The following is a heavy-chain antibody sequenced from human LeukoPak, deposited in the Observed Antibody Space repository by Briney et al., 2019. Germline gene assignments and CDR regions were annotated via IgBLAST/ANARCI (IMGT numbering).Heavy chain of an antibody. CDR2: ISGSGGST. D-gene: IGHD6-19*01. J-gene: IGHJ4*02. CDR1: GFTFSSYA. CDR3: ATPYTSGWSLYFDN. Sequence: GGSLRLSCAASGFTFSSYAMSWVRQAPGKGLEWVSAISGSGGSTYYADSVKGRFTISRDNSKNTLYLQMNGLRAEETAMYYCATPYTSGWSLYFDNWGQGTLVTVSS. V-gene: IGHV3-23*01.